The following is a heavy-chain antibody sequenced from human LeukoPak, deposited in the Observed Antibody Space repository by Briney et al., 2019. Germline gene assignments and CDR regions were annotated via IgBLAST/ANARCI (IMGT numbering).Heavy chain of an antibody. V-gene: IGHV3-15*01. J-gene: IGHJ3*02. D-gene: IGHD3-10*01. CDR2: MKSQADGGAS. Sequence: GGSLRLSCAASGFISNSAWMTWVRQAPGKGLEWVGLMKSQADGGASEYAAAVKGRFTISRDDSRNTLILQMNSLQTDDTAVYFCSASQVRGGFDIWGQGTMVTVSS. CDR3: SASQVRGGFDI. CDR1: GFISNSAW.